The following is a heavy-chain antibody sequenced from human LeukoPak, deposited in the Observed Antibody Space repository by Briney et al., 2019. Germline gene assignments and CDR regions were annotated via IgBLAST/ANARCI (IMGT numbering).Heavy chain of an antibody. J-gene: IGHJ5*02. CDR1: GGSISSGTYY. V-gene: IGHV4-61*02. Sequence: SQTLSLTCTVSGGSISSGTYYWSWIRQPAGKGLEWIGRIYISGSTNYNPSLKGRVTISLDTPNNQFSLKLSSVAAADTAVYYCARDRENTSGWQGWFDPWGQGTLVTVSS. D-gene: IGHD6-19*01. CDR2: IYISGST. CDR3: ARDRENTSGWQGWFDP.